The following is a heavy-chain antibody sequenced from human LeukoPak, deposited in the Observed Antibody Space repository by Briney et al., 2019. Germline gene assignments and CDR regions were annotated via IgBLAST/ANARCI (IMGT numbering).Heavy chain of an antibody. CDR3: AGERDYYYDSSGHFDY. D-gene: IGHD3-22*01. CDR1: GGSISSYY. V-gene: IGHV4-59*01. CDR2: IYYSGST. J-gene: IGHJ4*02. Sequence: SETLSLTRTVSGGSISSYYWSWIRQPPGKGLEWIGYIYYSGSTNYNPSLKSRVTISVDTSKNQFSLKLSSVTAADTAVHYCAGERDYYYDSSGHFDYWGQGTLVTVSS.